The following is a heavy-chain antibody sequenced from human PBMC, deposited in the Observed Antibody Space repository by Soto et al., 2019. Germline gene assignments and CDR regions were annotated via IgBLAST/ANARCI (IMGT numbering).Heavy chain of an antibody. CDR3: AKGGEGSCSRTSCLYFSDS. CDR1: GFTFSTYA. D-gene: IGHD2-2*01. CDR2: ISDSHST. Sequence: EVQLLDSGGGLVQPGGSLRLSCAASGFTFSTYAMRWVRQAPGKGLAWVSTISDSHSTYYANSVKGRFTISRDNSRNTLYLHMNSLRVEDTAVYYCAKGGEGSCSRTSCLYFSDSWGQGPRVTVSS. J-gene: IGHJ4*02. V-gene: IGHV3-23*01.